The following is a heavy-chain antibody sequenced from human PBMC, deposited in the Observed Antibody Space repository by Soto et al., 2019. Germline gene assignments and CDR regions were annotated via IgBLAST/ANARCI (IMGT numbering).Heavy chain of an antibody. J-gene: IGHJ6*03. CDR2: ISSNGVGT. CDR1: GFTLSGYA. Sequence: EVQLAESGGGLAQPGGSLRLSCAASGFTLSGYAMDWVRQAPGKGLEYVSGISSNGVGTYYANSVQGRFTISRDNSKNTVYLQMGRLRPEDMAVYYCARRALPDFYYMDVCGKGTTVTVSS. CDR3: ARRALPDFYYMDV. V-gene: IGHV3-64*01.